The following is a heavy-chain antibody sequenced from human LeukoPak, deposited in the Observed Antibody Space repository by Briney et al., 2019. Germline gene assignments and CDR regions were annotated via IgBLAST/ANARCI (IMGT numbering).Heavy chain of an antibody. D-gene: IGHD4-11*01. CDR1: GYIFTSYF. V-gene: IGHV1-2*02. J-gene: IGHJ4*02. CDR2: INPNSGAT. CDR3: ASVRMTTLTFDY. Sequence: ASVTVSCTASGYIFTSYFMHWMRQAPGQGLEWMGWINPNSGATNYAQKFQGSVTMTRDTSISTAYMELSRLRSDDTAVYYCASVRMTTLTFDYWGQGTLVTVFS.